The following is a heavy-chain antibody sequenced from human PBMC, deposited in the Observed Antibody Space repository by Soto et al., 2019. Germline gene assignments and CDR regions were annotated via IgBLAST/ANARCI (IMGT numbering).Heavy chain of an antibody. Sequence: GGSLRLSCVGSGLSLSKIWTSWGRQAPGKGLEWVANIKQGGTDTYYVDSVKGRFTISRDHAKNLLYLQMNSLRAEDTAVYYCAKEDSSSWHYYYGMDVWGQGTTVTVS. CDR3: AKEDSSSWHYYYGMDV. CDR2: IKQGGTDT. J-gene: IGHJ6*02. D-gene: IGHD6-13*01. V-gene: IGHV3-7*01. CDR1: GLSLSKIW.